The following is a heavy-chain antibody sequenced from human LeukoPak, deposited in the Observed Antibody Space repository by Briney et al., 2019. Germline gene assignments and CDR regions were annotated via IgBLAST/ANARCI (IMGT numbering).Heavy chain of an antibody. Sequence: GGXLXLSXXAXGXPFSSYWMTWVRQAPGKGLEWVANIKQDGSKKSYVDSVKGRFTISRDNAKNSLYLQMNSLRAEDTAIYYCTRVGYIDEGIDYWGQGTLVTVSS. CDR1: GXPFSSYW. D-gene: IGHD5-24*01. V-gene: IGHV3-7*04. CDR3: TRVGYIDEGIDY. J-gene: IGHJ4*02. CDR2: IKQDGSKK.